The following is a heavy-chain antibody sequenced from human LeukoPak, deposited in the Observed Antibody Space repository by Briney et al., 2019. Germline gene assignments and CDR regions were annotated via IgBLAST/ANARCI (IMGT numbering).Heavy chain of an antibody. J-gene: IGHJ5*02. Sequence: SETLSLTCTVSGGSISSGSYYWSWIRQPAGKGLEWIGRIYTSGSTNYNPSLKSRVTISVDTSKNQFSLKLSSVTAADTAVYYCARDPSRTGRFDPWGQGTLVTVSS. D-gene: IGHD1-1*01. V-gene: IGHV4-61*02. CDR3: ARDPSRTGRFDP. CDR1: GGSISSGSYY. CDR2: IYTSGST.